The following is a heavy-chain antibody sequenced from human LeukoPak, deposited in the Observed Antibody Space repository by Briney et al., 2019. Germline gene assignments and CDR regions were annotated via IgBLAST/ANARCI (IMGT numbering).Heavy chain of an antibody. Sequence: PGGSLRLSCAASGFTFSDYYMTWIRQAPGKGLEWVSYISSSGSTTHYADSVKGRFTISRDNAKNSLYVQMNNLRAEDTAVYYCARVSRSGGSIDYWGQGTLVTVSS. J-gene: IGHJ4*02. D-gene: IGHD6-19*01. V-gene: IGHV3-11*01. CDR1: GFTFSDYY. CDR3: ARVSRSGGSIDY. CDR2: ISSSGSTT.